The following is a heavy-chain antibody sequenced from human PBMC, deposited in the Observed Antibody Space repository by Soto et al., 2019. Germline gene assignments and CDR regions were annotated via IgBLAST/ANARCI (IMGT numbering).Heavy chain of an antibody. CDR1: GFTFSNYA. V-gene: IGHV3-64*01. D-gene: IGHD2-8*01. CDR3: ARDRCINAVCYAPADY. Sequence: EVQLVESGGGLVQPGESLKLSCATSGFTFSNYAMHWVRQAPGKGLEYVSAISNNGDTTYYANSLKGRFTISRDNSKNTLYLQVGSLRAEDTAVYYCARDRCINAVCYAPADYWGQGTLVTVSS. J-gene: IGHJ4*01. CDR2: ISNNGDTT.